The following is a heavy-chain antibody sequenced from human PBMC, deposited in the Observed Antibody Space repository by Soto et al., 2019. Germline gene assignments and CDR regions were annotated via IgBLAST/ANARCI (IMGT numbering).Heavy chain of an antibody. CDR2: INHSGST. CDR1: GGSFSGYY. CDR3: ARGNSSSWYGIHYYYHGMDV. J-gene: IGHJ6*02. D-gene: IGHD6-13*01. V-gene: IGHV4-34*01. Sequence: SETLSLTCAVYGGSFSGYYWSWIRQPPGKGLEWIGEINHSGSTNYNPSLKSRVTISVDTSKNQFSLKLSPVTAADTAVYYCARGNSSSWYGIHYYYHGMDVWGQGTTVTVSS.